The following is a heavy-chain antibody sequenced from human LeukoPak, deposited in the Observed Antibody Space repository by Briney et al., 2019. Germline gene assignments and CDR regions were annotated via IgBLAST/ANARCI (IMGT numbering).Heavy chain of an antibody. CDR1: GFTFSDYY. J-gene: IGHJ6*02. V-gene: IGHV4-34*01. Sequence: GSLRLSCAASGFTFSDYYMTWIRQPPGKGLEWIGEINHSGSTNYNPSLKSRVTISVDTSKNQFSLKLSSVTAADTAVYYCARGFWSGYFRVNYYYGMDVWGQGTTVTVSS. CDR2: INHSGST. CDR3: ARGFWSGYFRVNYYYGMDV. D-gene: IGHD3-3*01.